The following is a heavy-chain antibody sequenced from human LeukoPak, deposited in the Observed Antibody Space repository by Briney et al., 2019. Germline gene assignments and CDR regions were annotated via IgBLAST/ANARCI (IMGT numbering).Heavy chain of an antibody. D-gene: IGHD1-26*01. CDR2: IYSGGST. CDR3: SYSGSYYGGRADY. CDR1: GFTVSSNY. J-gene: IGHJ4*02. V-gene: IGHV3-53*04. Sequence: PGRSLRLSCAASGFTVSSNYMSWVRQAPGKGLERVSVIYSGGSTYYADSVKGRFTISRHNSKNTLYLQMNSLRAEDTAVYYCSYSGSYYGGRADYWGQGTLVTVSS.